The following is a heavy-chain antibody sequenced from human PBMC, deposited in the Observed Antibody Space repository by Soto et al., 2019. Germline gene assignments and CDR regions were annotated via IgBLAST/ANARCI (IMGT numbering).Heavy chain of an antibody. V-gene: IGHV3-21*02. J-gene: IGHJ4*02. CDR1: GFTFKNYN. D-gene: IGHD3-10*01. CDR3: VRDGSLLGMTR. CDR2: IGGSDTFT. Sequence: EVQLVESGGGLVKPGESLRLSCVASGFTFKNYNMNWVRQAPGKGLEWVSSIGGSDTFTYYADSVKGRFTISRDNAKSSLFLQMNSLRVEHTAVYCCVRDGSLLGMTRWGQGTLVTVSS.